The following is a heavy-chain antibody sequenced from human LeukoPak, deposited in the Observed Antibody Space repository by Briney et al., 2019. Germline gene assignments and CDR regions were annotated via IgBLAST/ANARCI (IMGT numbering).Heavy chain of an antibody. V-gene: IGHV3-74*01. J-gene: IGHJ3*02. Sequence: PGGSLRLSCAASGFTFSNYWMHWVRHVPGKGLIWVSRINDDGSATFYADSVKGRFTISRDNAKNSLYLQMNSLRAEDTAVYYCARGPYSSSWGIWGQGTMVTVSS. CDR3: ARGPYSSSWGI. D-gene: IGHD6-13*01. CDR1: GFTFSNYW. CDR2: INDDGSAT.